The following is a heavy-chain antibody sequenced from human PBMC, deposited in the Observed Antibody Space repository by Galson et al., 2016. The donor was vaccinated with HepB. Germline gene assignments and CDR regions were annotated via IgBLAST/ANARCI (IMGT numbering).Heavy chain of an antibody. CDR2: ITPYNDNT. V-gene: IGHV1-18*01. J-gene: IGHJ1*01. CDR3: VRPGTRNEYFQH. Sequence: QSGAEVKKPGASVKVSCKASGYTLGSYDITWLRQAPGQGLEWMGWITPYNDNTKYAQKFQGRATMTTDTSTSTAYMELRSLTSDDTAIYYCVRPGTRNEYFQHWGQGALVTVSS. D-gene: IGHD3-10*01. CDR1: GYTLGSYD.